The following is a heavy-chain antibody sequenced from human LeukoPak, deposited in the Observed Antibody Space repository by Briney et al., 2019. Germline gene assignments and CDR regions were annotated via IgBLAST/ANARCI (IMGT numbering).Heavy chain of an antibody. V-gene: IGHV3-73*01. CDR3: ARQTNSCHDY. Sequence: GGSLKLSCTASGFTLSGSHMHWVRQAPGKGLEWVGHIRRNYETAYGASVKGRFIISRDDSKNMAYLHMNSLRSEDTAFYFCARQTNSCHDYWGQGTLVTVSS. D-gene: IGHD2-2*01. CDR2: IRRNYET. CDR1: GFTLSGSH. J-gene: IGHJ4*02.